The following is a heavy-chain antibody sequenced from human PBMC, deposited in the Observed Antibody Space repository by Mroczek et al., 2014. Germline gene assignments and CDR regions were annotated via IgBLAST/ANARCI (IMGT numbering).Heavy chain of an antibody. V-gene: IGHV3-23*04. D-gene: IGHD1-26*01. CDR3: ARRDFKGLPTHSSYYYYGMDV. CDR1: GFTFSSYA. CDR2: ISGSGGST. Sequence: VQLVESGGGLVQPGGSLRLSCAASGFTFSSYAMSWVRQAPGKGLEWVSAISGSGGSTYYADSVKGRFTISRDNSKNTLYLQMNSLRAEDTAVYYCARRDFKGLPTHSSYYYYGMDVWGQGTTVTVSS. J-gene: IGHJ6*02.